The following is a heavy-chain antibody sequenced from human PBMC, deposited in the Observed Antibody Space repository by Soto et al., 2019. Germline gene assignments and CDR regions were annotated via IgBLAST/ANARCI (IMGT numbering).Heavy chain of an antibody. CDR2: INPSGDSR. V-gene: IGHV1-46*01. CDR3: ARVHDFWSGTFDY. J-gene: IGHJ4*02. Sequence: ASVKVSCKASGFSFSDYFMHWVRQAPGQGLEWMGIINPSGDSRNYAQKFQGRVTITRDTSTSTVYMDLSSLRAEDTAVYFCARVHDFWSGTFDYWGQGTLVTVSS. D-gene: IGHD3-3*01. CDR1: GFSFSDYF.